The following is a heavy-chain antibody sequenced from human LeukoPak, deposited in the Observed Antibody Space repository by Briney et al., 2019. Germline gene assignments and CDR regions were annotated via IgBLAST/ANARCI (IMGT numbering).Heavy chain of an antibody. D-gene: IGHD4-17*01. CDR1: GDPISTYY. J-gene: IGHJ5*01. CDR3: ARMRGDYVVDS. V-gene: IGHV4-59*01. CDR2: IHYSGST. Sequence: SETLSLTCTVSGDPISTYYWSWIRQPPGKGLECIGYIHYSGSTNYNPSLKSRVTLSLYTSKNQLSLNLRSVTAADTGVYYCARMRGDYVVDSWGQGTLVTVSS.